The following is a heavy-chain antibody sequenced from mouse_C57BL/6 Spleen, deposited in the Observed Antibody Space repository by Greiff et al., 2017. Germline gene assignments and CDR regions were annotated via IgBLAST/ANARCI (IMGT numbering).Heavy chain of an antibody. V-gene: IGHV1-72*01. CDR3: ARGRLRALDY. CDR2: IYPNSGGT. Sequence: QVQLQQPGAELVKPGASVKLSCKASGYTFTSYWMPWVKQRPGRGLVWIGRIYPNSGGTKYNEKFKSKATLAVDTPSSTAYMQLSSLTSADSAVYDCARGRLRALDYWGQGTSVTVSS. D-gene: IGHD3-2*02. CDR1: GYTFTSYW. J-gene: IGHJ4*01.